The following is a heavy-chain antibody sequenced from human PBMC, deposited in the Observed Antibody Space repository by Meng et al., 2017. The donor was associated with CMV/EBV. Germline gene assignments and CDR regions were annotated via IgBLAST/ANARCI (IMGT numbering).Heavy chain of an antibody. J-gene: IGHJ6*02. Sequence: ASVKVSCKASGYTFTGYYMHWVRQAPGQGLAWMGWINPNSGGTNYAQKFQGRVTMTRDTSISTAYMELSRLRSDDTAVYYCAREGVGYCSSTSCYNGMDVWGQGTTVTVSS. CDR3: AREGVGYCSSTSCYNGMDV. D-gene: IGHD2-2*02. CDR1: GYTFTGYY. CDR2: INPNSGGT. V-gene: IGHV1-2*02.